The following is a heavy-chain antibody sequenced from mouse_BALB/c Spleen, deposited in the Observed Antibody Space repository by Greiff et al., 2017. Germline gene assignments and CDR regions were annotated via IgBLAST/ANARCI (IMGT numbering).Heavy chain of an antibody. CDR1: GFTFSSYG. CDR3: ARGSASYVFAY. D-gene: IGHD3-1*01. Sequence: EVKLVESGGDLVKPGGSLKLSCAVSGFTFSSYGMSWVRQPPDKRLEWVATISSGGSYTYYPDSVKRRFTISRDKAKYALYLKMSILESEDTAMYYCARGSASYVFAYWGQGTLVTVSA. CDR2: ISSGGSYT. V-gene: IGHV5-6*01. J-gene: IGHJ3*01.